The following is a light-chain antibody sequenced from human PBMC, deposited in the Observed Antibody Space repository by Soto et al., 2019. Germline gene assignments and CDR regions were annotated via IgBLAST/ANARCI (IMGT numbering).Light chain of an antibody. V-gene: IGLV2-14*01. J-gene: IGLJ1*01. CDR2: DVS. CDR1: SSDVGGYNY. CDR3: SSYTSSSSYV. Sequence: QSALTQPASVSGSPGQSITISCTGTSSDVGGYNYVSWYQQHPDKAPKLMIYDVSNRPSGVSNRFSGSKSGNTASLTISGLQAEDEADYSCSSYTSSSSYVFGTGTKLTVL.